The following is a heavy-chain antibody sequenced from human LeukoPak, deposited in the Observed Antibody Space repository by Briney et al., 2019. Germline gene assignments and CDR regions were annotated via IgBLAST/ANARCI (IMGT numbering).Heavy chain of an antibody. Sequence: ASVTVSCKASGGTFSSYAISWVRQAPGQGLEWMGGIIPIFGTANYAQKFQGRVTITTDESTSTAYMELSSLRSEDTAVYYCARRRYDLPYYDSSGYYDYWGQGTLVTVSS. CDR3: ARRRYDLPYYDSSGYYDY. D-gene: IGHD3-22*01. CDR2: IIPIFGTA. CDR1: GGTFSSYA. J-gene: IGHJ4*02. V-gene: IGHV1-69*05.